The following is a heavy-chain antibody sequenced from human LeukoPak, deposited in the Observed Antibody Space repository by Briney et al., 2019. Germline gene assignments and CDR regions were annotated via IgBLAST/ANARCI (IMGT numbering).Heavy chain of an antibody. J-gene: IGHJ4*02. CDR1: GGSISSYY. Sequence: SETLSLTCTVSGGSISSYYWRWIRQPPGKGLEWIGYIYYSGSTNYNPSLKSRVTISVDTSKNQFSLKLSSVTAADTAVYYCARHGPRLVPFDYWGQGTLVTVSS. CDR2: IYYSGST. V-gene: IGHV4-59*08. D-gene: IGHD6-6*01. CDR3: ARHGPRLVPFDY.